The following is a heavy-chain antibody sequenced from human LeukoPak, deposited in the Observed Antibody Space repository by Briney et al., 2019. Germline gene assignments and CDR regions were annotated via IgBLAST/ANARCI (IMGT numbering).Heavy chain of an antibody. J-gene: IGHJ4*02. CDR2: IYHGGST. CDR1: GGSISSGGYY. Sequence: SETLSLTCAVSGGSISSGGYYWSWIRQPPGKGLEWIGYIYHGGSTYYNPSLKSRVTISVDSSKNQFSLKVSSVTAADTAVYYCARDVSGGAAFDYWGQGTLVTVSS. V-gene: IGHV4-30-2*01. CDR3: ARDVSGGAAFDY. D-gene: IGHD1-26*01.